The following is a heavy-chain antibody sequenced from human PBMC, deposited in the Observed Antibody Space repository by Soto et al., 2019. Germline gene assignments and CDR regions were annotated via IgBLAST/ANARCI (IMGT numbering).Heavy chain of an antibody. CDR1: GFTLSGVD. V-gene: IGHV3-30*18. CDR3: AKGGWYTSSSRSDC. D-gene: IGHD6-6*01. CDR2: MSYDGRNQ. Sequence: QVQLVESGGGVVQPGTSLRLSCSASGFTLSGVDMHWVRQALGKGLEWVAVMSYDGRNQYYADSVKGRFTVSRDSSKSTLYLQMNSLRTEDAAVYYCAKGGWYTSSSRSDCWGQGTLVTVSS. J-gene: IGHJ4*02.